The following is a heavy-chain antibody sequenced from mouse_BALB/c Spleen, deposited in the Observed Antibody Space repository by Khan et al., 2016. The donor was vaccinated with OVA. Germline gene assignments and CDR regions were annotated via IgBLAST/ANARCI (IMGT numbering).Heavy chain of an antibody. CDR3: AGSNRNYWFPS. D-gene: IGHD1-3*01. Sequence: QIQLVQSGPELKKPGETVKISCKASGYTLTNYGMNWVKQAPGKGLKWMGWINTYTGETTYAGDFKGRIAFSLETSASTAYLQINNLKNEDTATXFWAGSNRNYWFPSWGQGTLIIVSA. CDR1: GYTLTNYG. V-gene: IGHV9-3-1*01. J-gene: IGHJ3*01. CDR2: INTYTGET.